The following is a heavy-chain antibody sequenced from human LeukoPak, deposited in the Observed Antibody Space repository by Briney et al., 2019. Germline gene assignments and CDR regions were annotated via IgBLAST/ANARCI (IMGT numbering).Heavy chain of an antibody. V-gene: IGHV4-34*01. CDR1: GGSFSGYY. CDR3: ARDPRRSRFLWIDP. J-gene: IGHJ5*02. CDR2: INHSGST. Sequence: SETLSLTCAVYGGSFSGYYWSWIRQPPGKGLEWIGEINHSGSTNYNPSLKSRVTISVDTSKNQFSLKLSSVTAADTAVYYCARDPRRSRFLWIDPWGQGTLVTVSS. D-gene: IGHD3-3*01.